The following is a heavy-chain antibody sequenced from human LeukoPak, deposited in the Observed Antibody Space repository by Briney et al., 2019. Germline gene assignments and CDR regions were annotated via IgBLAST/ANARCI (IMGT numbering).Heavy chain of an antibody. Sequence: PSETLSLTCTVSGVSISNYYWSWIRQPPRKGLEWIGYIYYSGNTNYNPSLKSRVTISVDTSKNQFSLKLSSVTAADTAVYYCARDRYYGSGFHYFDYWGQGTLVTVSS. V-gene: IGHV4-59*01. J-gene: IGHJ4*02. CDR3: ARDRYYGSGFHYFDY. D-gene: IGHD3-10*01. CDR1: GVSISNYY. CDR2: IYYSGNT.